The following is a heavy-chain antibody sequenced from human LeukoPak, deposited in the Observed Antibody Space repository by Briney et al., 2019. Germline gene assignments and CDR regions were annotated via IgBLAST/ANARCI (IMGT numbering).Heavy chain of an antibody. V-gene: IGHV3-30-3*01. CDR2: ISYDGNKK. D-gene: IGHD3-10*01. Sequence: GGSLGLSCTASGFTFSNFVMHWVRQPPGKGLQWVTEISYDGNKKTYVDSVKGRFTISRDNSKNTLYLQMNSLRDEDTAVYYCARGAQKILSFGEYPSDAFDIWGQGTMVSVSS. CDR1: GFTFSNFV. J-gene: IGHJ3*02. CDR3: ARGAQKILSFGEYPSDAFDI.